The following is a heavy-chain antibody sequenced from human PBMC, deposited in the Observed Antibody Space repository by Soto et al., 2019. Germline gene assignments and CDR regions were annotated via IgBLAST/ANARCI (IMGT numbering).Heavy chain of an antibody. D-gene: IGHD2-15*01. CDR3: ARDDYCSGGSCFPNDAIDI. CDR2: ISAYNGNT. Sequence: ASVKVSCKASGYTFTSYGISWVRQAPGQGLEWMGWISAYNGNTNYAQKLQGRVTMTTDTSTSTAYMELRSLRSDDTAVYYCARDDYCSGGSCFPNDAIDIWGQGTMVTVSS. V-gene: IGHV1-18*01. J-gene: IGHJ3*02. CDR1: GYTFTSYG.